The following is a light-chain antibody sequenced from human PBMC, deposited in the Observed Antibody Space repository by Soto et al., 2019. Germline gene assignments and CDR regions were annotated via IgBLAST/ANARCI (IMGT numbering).Light chain of an antibody. CDR3: QQYNSFSGT. J-gene: IGKJ1*01. CDR1: QSIFTS. Sequence: DVQMTQSPSTLSASVVDRFTITFLASQSIFTSLAWHQQKPGKAPQLLIYDASSLESGVPSRFSGSGSGTEFTLTISGLQPDDFGTYYCQQYNSFSGTFGQGTKVDIK. V-gene: IGKV1-5*01. CDR2: DAS.